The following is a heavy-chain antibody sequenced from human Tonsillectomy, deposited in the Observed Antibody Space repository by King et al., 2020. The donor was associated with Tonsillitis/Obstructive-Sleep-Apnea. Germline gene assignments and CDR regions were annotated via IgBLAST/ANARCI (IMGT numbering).Heavy chain of an antibody. D-gene: IGHD2-2*01. CDR3: ARDSGDIVVVPAAFFDY. V-gene: IGHV3-20*04. J-gene: IGHJ4*02. CDR1: GLTFDDYG. CDR2: INWNGGST. Sequence: VQLVESGGGVVRPGGSLRLSCAASGLTFDDYGMSWVRQAPGKGLEWVSGINWNGGSTGYADSVKGRFTISRDNAKNSLYLQMNSLRAEDTALYYCARDSGDIVVVPAAFFDYWGQGTLVTVSS.